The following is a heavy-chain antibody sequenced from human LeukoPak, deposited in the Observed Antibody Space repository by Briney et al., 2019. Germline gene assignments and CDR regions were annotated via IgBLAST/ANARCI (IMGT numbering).Heavy chain of an antibody. CDR3: YIPYYDTSAYKGY. Sequence: GRSLRLSCAASGFTFSSYAMTWVRQAPGEGLEWVSAISGSGGSTYYADSVKGRFTISRDNSKNTLYLQMNSLRAEDTAVYYCYIPYYDTSAYKGYWGQGTLVTVSS. J-gene: IGHJ4*02. CDR1: GFTFSSYA. D-gene: IGHD3-22*01. V-gene: IGHV3-23*01. CDR2: ISGSGGST.